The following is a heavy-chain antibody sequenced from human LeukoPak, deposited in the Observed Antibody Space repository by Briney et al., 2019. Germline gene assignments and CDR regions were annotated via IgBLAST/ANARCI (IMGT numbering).Heavy chain of an antibody. J-gene: IGHJ6*03. CDR3: AKRGGTTVTTSNFHMDV. CDR1: GFTFSSYG. D-gene: IGHD4-17*01. V-gene: IGHV3-30*02. Sequence: GGSLRLSCAASGFTFSSYGMHWVRQAPGKGLEWVAFIGYDGSNKYTADSARGRFTLSRDNSKGTLHLQMNSLRAEDTAVYYCAKRGGTTVTTSNFHMDVWGKGTTVTVSS. CDR2: IGYDGSNK.